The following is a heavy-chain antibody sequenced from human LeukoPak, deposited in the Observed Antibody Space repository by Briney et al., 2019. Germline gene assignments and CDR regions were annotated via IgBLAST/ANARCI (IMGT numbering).Heavy chain of an antibody. J-gene: IGHJ5*02. CDR3: ARESGIYDFWSGYYRNWFDP. V-gene: IGHV1-2*02. D-gene: IGHD3-3*01. CDR1: GYTFTGYY. CDR2: INPNSGGT. Sequence: ASVKVSCKASGYTFTGYYMHWVRQAPGQGLEWMGWINPNSGGTNYAQKFQGRVTMTRDTSISTAYVELSRLRSDDTAVYYCARESGIYDFWSGYYRNWFDPWGQGTLVTVSS.